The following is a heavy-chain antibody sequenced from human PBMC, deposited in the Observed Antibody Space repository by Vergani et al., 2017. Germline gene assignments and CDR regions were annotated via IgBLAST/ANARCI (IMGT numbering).Heavy chain of an antibody. D-gene: IGHD4-11*01. Sequence: QVQLQQWGGGLLKPSETLSLTCVVNGGSFTSYHWTWIRQSPGEGLEWVGDIDHTGRPNYNPSLKSRLTMSVDKSRNQFSLTLNHVTATDTAIYFCARVNTETNGHLYYYYYMDVWGQGTAVTVS. CDR2: IDHTGRP. J-gene: IGHJ6*03. CDR1: GGSFTSYH. V-gene: IGHV4-34*01. CDR3: ARVNTETNGHLYYYYYMDV.